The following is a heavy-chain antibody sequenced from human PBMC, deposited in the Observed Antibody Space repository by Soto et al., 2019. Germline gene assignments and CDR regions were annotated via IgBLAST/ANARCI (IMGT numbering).Heavy chain of an antibody. Sequence: EVQLVESGGGLVKPGGSLRLSCAASGFTFSSYSMNWVRQAPGKGLEWVSSISSSSSYIYYADSVKGRFTISRDNAKNSLYLQMNSLRAEDTAVYYCARAYSSEYDFWSGYCLRYCGQGTLVTVSS. CDR2: ISSSSSYI. CDR1: GFTFSSYS. D-gene: IGHD3-3*01. CDR3: ARAYSSEYDFWSGYCLRY. V-gene: IGHV3-21*01. J-gene: IGHJ4*02.